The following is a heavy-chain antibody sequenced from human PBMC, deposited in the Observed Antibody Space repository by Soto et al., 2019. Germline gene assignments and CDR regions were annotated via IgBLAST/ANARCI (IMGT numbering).Heavy chain of an antibody. CDR3: ARHVYGDYVW. Sequence: QVQVVQSGAEVKKPGSSVKVSCKASGDTFSSYTISWVRQAPGQGLEWMGRIIPILGIPNYAQKFQGRVTITADKSTSTAYMELSSLRSDDTAVYYCARHVYGDYVWWGQGTLVTVSS. V-gene: IGHV1-69*02. CDR2: IIPILGIP. J-gene: IGHJ4*02. CDR1: GDTFSSYT. D-gene: IGHD4-17*01.